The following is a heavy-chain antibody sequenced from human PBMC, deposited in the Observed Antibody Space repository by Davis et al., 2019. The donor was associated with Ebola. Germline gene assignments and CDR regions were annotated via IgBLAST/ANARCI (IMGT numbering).Heavy chain of an antibody. D-gene: IGHD1-1*01. V-gene: IGHV4/OR15-8*01. J-gene: IGHJ5*02. CDR1: GASTGSNKW. Sequence: MPSETLSLTCVVSGASTGSNKWRSWIRQPPGEGLEWIGHIDHGGSTYYNPSPKSRVTISIDRSKNQFSLKLSSVSAADPAVYYCARGNWNDVPPPHWFDPWGQGTLVTVSS. CDR3: ARGNWNDVPPPHWFDP. CDR2: IDHGGST.